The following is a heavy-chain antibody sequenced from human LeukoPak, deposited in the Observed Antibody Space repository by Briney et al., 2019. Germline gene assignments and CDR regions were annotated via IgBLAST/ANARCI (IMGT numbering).Heavy chain of an antibody. CDR1: GASFSDYY. Sequence: SETLSLTCAVYGASFSDYYWTWIRQPPGKGLEWIGEINHSGSTKDNPSLRSRVTISVDTSKNQFSLRLSSVTAADTAVYYCARCGGYDYLDDYWGQGTLVTVSS. D-gene: IGHD5-12*01. CDR2: INHSGST. J-gene: IGHJ4*02. CDR3: ARCGGYDYLDDY. V-gene: IGHV4-34*01.